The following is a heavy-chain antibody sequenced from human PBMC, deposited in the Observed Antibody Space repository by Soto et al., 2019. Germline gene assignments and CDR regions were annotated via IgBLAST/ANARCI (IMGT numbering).Heavy chain of an antibody. CDR1: GFAFTNSW. D-gene: IGHD5-18*01. J-gene: IGHJ4*02. CDR2: VNSDGSIT. CDR3: TRDQRYSSAV. V-gene: IGHV3-74*01. Sequence: EVQLVESGGGLVQPGGSLRLSCAASGFAFTNSWMNWVRQAPGKGLVWVSHVNSDGSITTYADSVKGRFTISRDNAKNTVYLQMNSLRVEDTAVYYCTRDQRYSSAVWGQGTLVTVSS.